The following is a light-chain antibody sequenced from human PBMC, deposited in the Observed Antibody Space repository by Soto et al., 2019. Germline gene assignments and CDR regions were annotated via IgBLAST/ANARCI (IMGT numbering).Light chain of an antibody. Sequence: QSVLTQPPSASGSPGQSVTISCTGTSSDVGGYNYVSWYQQHPGKAPKLMIYEVSKRPSGVPDRFSGSKSGNTASLTVAGLHAEEEADYYCSSYAGSNNLVFGGGTKLTVL. CDR3: SSYAGSNNLV. CDR2: EVS. CDR1: SSDVGGYNY. J-gene: IGLJ2*01. V-gene: IGLV2-8*01.